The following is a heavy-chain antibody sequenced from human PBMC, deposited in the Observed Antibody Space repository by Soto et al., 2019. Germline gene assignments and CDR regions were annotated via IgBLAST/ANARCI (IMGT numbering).Heavy chain of an antibody. V-gene: IGHV3-72*01. CDR3: ASRNDPQAY. CDR1: GFTLSDHY. D-gene: IGHD1-1*01. CDR2: SRNKANSYTT. Sequence: EVQLVESGGGLVQPGGSLRLSCAASGFTLSDHYMDWVRQAPEKGLEWVGRSRNKANSYTTEYAASVKGRFTISRDDSKNSLYLQMNSLKTEDTAVYLCASRNDPQAYWGQGTLVTVSS. J-gene: IGHJ4*02.